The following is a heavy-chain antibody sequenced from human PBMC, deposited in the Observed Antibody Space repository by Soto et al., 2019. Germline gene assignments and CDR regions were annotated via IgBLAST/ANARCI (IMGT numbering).Heavy chain of an antibody. D-gene: IGHD4-4*01. J-gene: IGHJ4*02. V-gene: IGHV4-31*03. CDR2: IYYSGST. CDR3: ARVAHPLYDYSNYYFDY. Sequence: SETLSLTCTVSGGSISSGGYYWSWIRQHPGKGLEWIGYIYYSGSTYYNPSLKSRVTISVDTSKNQFSLKLSSVTAADTAVYYCARVAHPLYDYSNYYFDYWGQGTLVTVSS. CDR1: GGSISSGGYY.